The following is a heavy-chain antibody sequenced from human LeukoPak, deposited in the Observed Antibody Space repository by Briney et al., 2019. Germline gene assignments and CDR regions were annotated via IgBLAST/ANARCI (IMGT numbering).Heavy chain of an antibody. CDR2: IKQDGSEK. J-gene: IGHJ4*02. D-gene: IGHD4-17*01. Sequence: GGSLRLXCAASGFTFSSYWMSWVRQAPGKGLEWVANIKQDGSEKYYVDSVKGRFTISRDNAKNSLYLQMNSLRAEDTAVYYCARAGGDYYFDYWGPGTLVTVSS. CDR3: ARAGGDYYFDY. CDR1: GFTFSSYW. V-gene: IGHV3-7*01.